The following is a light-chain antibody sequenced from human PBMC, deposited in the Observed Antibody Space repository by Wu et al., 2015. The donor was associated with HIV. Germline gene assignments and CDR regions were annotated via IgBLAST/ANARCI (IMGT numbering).Light chain of an antibody. CDR2: GVS. V-gene: IGKV3-11*01. CDR3: QQRNTWPWT. Sequence: EIVLTQSPGTLPLSPGERATLSCRASQSISVNYLAWYQQKPGRAPRLLIFGVSNRATGIPARFSGSGSGTDFTLTISTLEPEDFAVYYCQQRNTWPWTFGQGTKVEI. J-gene: IGKJ1*01. CDR1: QSISVNY.